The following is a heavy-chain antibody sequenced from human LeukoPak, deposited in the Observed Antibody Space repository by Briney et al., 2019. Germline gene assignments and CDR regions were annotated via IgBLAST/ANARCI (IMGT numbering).Heavy chain of an antibody. V-gene: IGHV3-30*02. CDR2: IWYDESNK. J-gene: IGHJ4*02. CDR1: GFTLNSYA. Sequence: GGSLRLSCAASGFTLNSYAMHWVRQAPGKGLEWVALIWYDESNKYYTDSVKGRFTISRDNEQNMLYLQMNSRRGDGCVVFFCAKDRRVGVTSKTFDYWGQGALVTVSS. D-gene: IGHD1-26*01. CDR3: AKDRRVGVTSKTFDY.